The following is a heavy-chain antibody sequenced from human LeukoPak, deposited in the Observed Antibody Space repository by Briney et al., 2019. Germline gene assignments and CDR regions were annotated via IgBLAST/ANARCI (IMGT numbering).Heavy chain of an antibody. D-gene: IGHD2-8*01. CDR1: GGSISSYY. CDR2: IYTSGST. J-gene: IGHJ3*02. V-gene: IGHV4-4*07. CDR3: ARASPMAREDAFDI. Sequence: SETLSLTCTVSGGSISSYYWSWIRQPAGKGLEWIGRIYTSGSTNYNPSLKSRVTMSVDTSKNQFSLKPSSVTAADTAVYYCARASPMAREDAFDIWGQGTMVTVSS.